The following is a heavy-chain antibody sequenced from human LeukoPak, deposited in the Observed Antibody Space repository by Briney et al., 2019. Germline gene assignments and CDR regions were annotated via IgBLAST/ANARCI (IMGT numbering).Heavy chain of an antibody. CDR3: ARGWASGSYYNY. Sequence: PSETLSLTCAVSGDSISSYYWNWIRQPPGKGLEWIGYIYYSGSTNYNPSLRRRVTISVDTSKNQFSLKLSSVTAADTAVYYCARGWASGSYYNYWGQGTLVTVSS. CDR2: IYYSGST. V-gene: IGHV4-59*01. D-gene: IGHD1-26*01. J-gene: IGHJ4*02. CDR1: GDSISSYY.